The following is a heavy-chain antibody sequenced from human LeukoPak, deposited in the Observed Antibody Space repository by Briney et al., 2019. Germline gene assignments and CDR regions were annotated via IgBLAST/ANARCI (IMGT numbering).Heavy chain of an antibody. CDR2: IYYSGST. J-gene: IGHJ1*01. CDR3: ASAQPGYDILTGYYGVGYFQH. D-gene: IGHD3-9*01. V-gene: IGHV4-59*01. CDR1: GGSLSSYY. Sequence: SETLSLTCTVSGGSLSSYYWSWIRQPPGKGLEWIGYIYYSGSTNYNPSLKSRVTISVDTSKNQFSLKLSSVTAADTAVYYCASAQPGYDILTGYYGVGYFQHWGQGTLVTVSS.